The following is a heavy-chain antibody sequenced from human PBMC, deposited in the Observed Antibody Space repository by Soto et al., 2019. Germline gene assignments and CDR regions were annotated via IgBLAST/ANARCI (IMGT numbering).Heavy chain of an antibody. CDR2: INHLGSI. J-gene: IGHJ6*03. CDR1: GGSLSDYF. V-gene: IGHV4-34*01. CDR3: ARGGISHWAYFYYMDV. D-gene: IGHD2-21*01. Sequence: SETLSLTCVVSGGSLSDYFWSWIRQPPGMALEWIGEINHLGSINYNPSLKSRVTTSVDTSKNQFSLTLNSVTAADTATYYCARGGISHWAYFYYMDVWDRGTTVTVYS.